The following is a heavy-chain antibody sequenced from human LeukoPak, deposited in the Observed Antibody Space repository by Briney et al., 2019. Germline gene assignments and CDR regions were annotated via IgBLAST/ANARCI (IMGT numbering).Heavy chain of an antibody. V-gene: IGHV3-13*04. CDR1: GLTFSSYD. CDR2: IGATGDT. J-gene: IGHJ3*02. D-gene: IGHD1-1*01. Sequence: GGSQSLSCAASGLTFSSYDMHWIRQAPGKGLEWVSSIGATGDTYYAGSVKGRFTISRENAKKSLYLQMSSLSAEDTAVYFCVLGAYWNDDKNAFHIWGPGTMVTVSS. CDR3: VLGAYWNDDKNAFHI.